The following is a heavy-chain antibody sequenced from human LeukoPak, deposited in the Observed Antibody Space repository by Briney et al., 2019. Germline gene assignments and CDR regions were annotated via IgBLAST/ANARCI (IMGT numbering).Heavy chain of an antibody. CDR2: IYYSGST. D-gene: IGHD3-10*01. Sequence: SQTLSLTCTVSGGSISSGSYYWSWIRQPAGKGLEWIGYIYYSGSTYYNPSLKSRVTISVDTSKNQFSLKLSSVTAADTAVYYCARDYGSGDFDYWGQGTLVTVSS. CDR1: GGSISSGSYY. J-gene: IGHJ4*02. V-gene: IGHV4-30-4*08. CDR3: ARDYGSGDFDY.